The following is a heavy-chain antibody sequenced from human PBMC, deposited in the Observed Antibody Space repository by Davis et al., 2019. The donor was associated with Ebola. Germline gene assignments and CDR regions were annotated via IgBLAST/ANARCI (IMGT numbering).Heavy chain of an antibody. V-gene: IGHV3-7*01. J-gene: IGHJ4*02. D-gene: IGHD7-27*01. CDR2: MNGRGSLK. CDR3: ATDNWGPAL. CDR1: GFDFDNSW. Sequence: GESLKISCVVSGFDFDNSWMTWVRQAPGKGLEWVANMNGRGSLKNYVDSVKGRFTISRDNAQKSLYLEMNSLRVEDMAIYFCATDNWGPALWGQGTLLTVSS.